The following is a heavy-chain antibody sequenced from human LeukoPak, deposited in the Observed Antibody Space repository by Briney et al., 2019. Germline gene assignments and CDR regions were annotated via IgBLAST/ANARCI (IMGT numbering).Heavy chain of an antibody. CDR2: IYYSGST. Sequence: SETLSLTCTVSGVSISSYYWSWLRQPPGKGLEWIGYIYYSGSTNYNPSLKSRVTISVDTSKNQFSLKLSSVTAADTAVYYCARTTYYYDSRGYFKTYYFDYWGQGTLVTVSS. D-gene: IGHD3-22*01. J-gene: IGHJ4*02. CDR3: ARTTYYYDSRGYFKTYYFDY. V-gene: IGHV4-59*08. CDR1: GVSISSYY.